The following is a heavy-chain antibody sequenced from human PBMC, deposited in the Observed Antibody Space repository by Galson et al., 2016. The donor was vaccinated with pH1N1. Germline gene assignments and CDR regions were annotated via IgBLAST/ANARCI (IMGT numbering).Heavy chain of an antibody. V-gene: IGHV1-46*01. CDR3: ERDLARQHDS. Sequence: SVKVSCKASGYIFTSYYIHWVRQAPGQGLEWLGVIDPRGGTTYAQRFHGRVTMTSDTSTNTVSLELSSLKSDDTAVYFCERDLARQHDSWGQGTLVTVSS. CDR1: GYIFTSYY. CDR2: IDPRGGT. J-gene: IGHJ4*02.